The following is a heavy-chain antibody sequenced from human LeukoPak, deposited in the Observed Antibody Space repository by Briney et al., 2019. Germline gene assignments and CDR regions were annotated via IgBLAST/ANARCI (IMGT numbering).Heavy chain of an antibody. CDR2: IRGSGGST. D-gene: IGHD6-19*01. CDR3: AKQWPVDY. V-gene: IGHV3-23*01. Sequence: GGSLRLSCAVSGFTFSSYAMSWVRQAPGRGLEWVAGIRGSGGSTYYADSVKVRFTISRDNSKNTLYLQMNSLRAEDTAVYYCAKQWPVDYWGQGTLVTVSS. CDR1: GFTFSSYA. J-gene: IGHJ4*02.